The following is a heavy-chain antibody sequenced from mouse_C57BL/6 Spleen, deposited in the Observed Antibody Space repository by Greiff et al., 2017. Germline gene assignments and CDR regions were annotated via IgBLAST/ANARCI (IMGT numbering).Heavy chain of an antibody. Sequence: DVKLVESGGGLVKPGGSLKLSCAASGFTFSDYGMHWVRQAPEKGLEWVAYISSGSSTIYYADTVKGRFTISRDNAKNTLFLQMTSLGSEDTAMDYWALTGTGAYWGQGTLVTVSA. CDR3: ALTGTGAY. V-gene: IGHV5-17*01. CDR1: GFTFSDYG. CDR2: ISSGSSTI. D-gene: IGHD4-1*01. J-gene: IGHJ3*01.